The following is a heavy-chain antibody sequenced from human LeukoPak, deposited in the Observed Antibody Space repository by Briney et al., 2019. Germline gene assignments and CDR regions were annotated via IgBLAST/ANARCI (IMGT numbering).Heavy chain of an antibody. CDR2: IYSSGST. CDR3: ARGPPPDFDY. CDR1: GGSITTYY. V-gene: IGHV4-4*07. J-gene: IGHJ4*02. Sequence: SETLSLTCTVSGGSITTYYWSWIRQPAGKGLEWIGRIYSSGSTDYNPSLRSRVTMSIDTSKNQFSLKMSSVTAADTAMYYCARGPPPDFDYWGQGTLVTVSS.